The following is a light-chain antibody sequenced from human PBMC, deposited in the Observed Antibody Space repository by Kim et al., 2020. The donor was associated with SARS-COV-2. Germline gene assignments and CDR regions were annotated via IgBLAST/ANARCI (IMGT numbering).Light chain of an antibody. CDR1: QNIFYSPTNKNY. J-gene: IGKJ2*01. Sequence: DIVMTQSPDSLALSLGERATINCRPSQNIFYSPTNKNYLAWYQHKLGQPPKLLIYWASTRESGVSDRFSGSGSRTNFSLTISSLQAEDVAVYYCQQYYTAPPTFGRGTKLEI. CDR2: WAS. V-gene: IGKV4-1*01. CDR3: QQYYTAPPT.